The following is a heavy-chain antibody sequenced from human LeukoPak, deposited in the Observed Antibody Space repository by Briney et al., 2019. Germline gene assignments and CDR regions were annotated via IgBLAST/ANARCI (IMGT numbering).Heavy chain of an antibody. Sequence: GESLKISCKGSGYSFSNYWIGWVRQMPGKGLEWVGIILPGDSDTRYSPSFQGQVTMSADKSISTAYLQWSSLKAADTAMYYCARQYYDLLTYPNYFDSWGQGTMVTVSS. CDR1: GYSFSNYW. CDR3: ARQYYDLLTYPNYFDS. V-gene: IGHV5-51*01. D-gene: IGHD3-9*01. J-gene: IGHJ4*02. CDR2: ILPGDSDT.